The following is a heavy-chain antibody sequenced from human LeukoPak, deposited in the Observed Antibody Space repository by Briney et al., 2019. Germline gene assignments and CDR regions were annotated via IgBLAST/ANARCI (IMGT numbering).Heavy chain of an antibody. CDR2: IRYDGSNK. CDR3: AKDLPVPTVTEN. J-gene: IGHJ4*02. CDR1: GFTFSSYG. V-gene: IGHV3-30*02. D-gene: IGHD4-17*01. Sequence: TGGSLRLSCAASGFTFSSYGMHWVRQAPGKGLEWVAFIRYDGSNKYYADSVKGRFTISRDNSKNTLYLQMNSLRAEDTAVYYCAKDLPVPTVTENWGQGTLVTVSS.